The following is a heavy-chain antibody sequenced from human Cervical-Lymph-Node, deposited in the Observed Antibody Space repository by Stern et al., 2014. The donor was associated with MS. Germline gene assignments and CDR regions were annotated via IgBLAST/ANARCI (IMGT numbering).Heavy chain of an antibody. CDR3: ARRGSGEQHFDY. D-gene: IGHD6-19*01. V-gene: IGHV4-39*01. CDR1: GDSVSSNTYY. Sequence: QVQLQESGPGLVKPSETLSLTCTVSGDSVSSNTYYWGWIRQPPGKGLEWIGSGDYSGSTYYNPSLKSRVTQSVEPSTTPLSLELSSVTAADTAVYYCARRGSGEQHFDYWGRGTLVTVSS. J-gene: IGHJ4*02. CDR2: GDYSGST.